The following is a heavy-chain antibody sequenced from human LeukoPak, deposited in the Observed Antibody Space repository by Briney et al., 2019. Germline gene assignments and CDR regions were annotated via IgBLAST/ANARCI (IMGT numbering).Heavy chain of an antibody. CDR1: GFTFSSYW. J-gene: IGHJ4*02. D-gene: IGHD2-8*01. V-gene: IGHV3-74*01. Sequence: QSGGSLRLSCAASGFTFSSYWMHWVRQAPGKGLVWVSRINSDGSSTSYADSVKGRFTISRDNAKNTLYLQMNSLRAEDTAVYYCARWAYCTNGVCPFPFDYWGQGTLVTVSS. CDR2: INSDGSST. CDR3: ARWAYCTNGVCPFPFDY.